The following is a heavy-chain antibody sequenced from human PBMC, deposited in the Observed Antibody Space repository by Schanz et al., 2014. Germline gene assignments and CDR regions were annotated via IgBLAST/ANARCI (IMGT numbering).Heavy chain of an antibody. CDR3: ARDQSPYANSSDVRYFDY. D-gene: IGHD6-6*01. CDR1: GYNITSND. V-gene: IGHV1-8*01. CDR2: MNPNSGNT. J-gene: IGHJ4*02. Sequence: QVHLVQSGAEVKKPGASVKVSCKASGYNITSNDVTWVRQATGQGLEWMGWMNPNSGNTGYAQKFQGRVTMTTDTSTGTAYMDLRSLRSGDTAVYYCARDQSPYANSSDVRYFDYWGQGTLVTVSS.